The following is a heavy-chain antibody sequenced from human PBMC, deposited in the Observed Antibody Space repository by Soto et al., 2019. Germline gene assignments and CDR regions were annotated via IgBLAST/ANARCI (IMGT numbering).Heavy chain of an antibody. J-gene: IGHJ4*01. D-gene: IGHD1-20*01. Sequence: QVQLVQSGAEVKKPGDSVKVSCKASGYTFNSSCIIWLRQAPGQGLELMGWISAYNGNTNNAQKIQGRVTMITDTSTSTAYSELRSLRSDDTTGYYCARDGVNWHLVPTDFWGHGTLVNDSS. V-gene: IGHV1-18*01. CDR2: ISAYNGNT. CDR1: GYTFNSSC. CDR3: ARDGVNWHLVPTDF.